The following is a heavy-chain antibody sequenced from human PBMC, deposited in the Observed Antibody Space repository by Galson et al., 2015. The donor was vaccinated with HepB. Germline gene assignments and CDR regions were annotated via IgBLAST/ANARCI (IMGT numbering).Heavy chain of an antibody. J-gene: IGHJ4*01. V-gene: IGHV3-7*03. D-gene: IGHD1-26*01. Sequence: SLRLSCAASGFTFSSYWMSWVRQAPGKGLEWVANVKQDGSEKYYVDSVKGRFTISRDNAKNSLYLQMNSLRAEDTAVYYCARDRCILTVGAPITYFDYWGQEPWSPSPQ. CDR3: ARDRCILTVGAPITYFDY. CDR1: GFTFSSYW. CDR2: VKQDGSEK.